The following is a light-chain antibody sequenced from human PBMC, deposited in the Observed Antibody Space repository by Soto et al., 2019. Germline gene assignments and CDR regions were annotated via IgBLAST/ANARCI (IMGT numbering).Light chain of an antibody. V-gene: IGLV2-11*01. J-gene: IGLJ1*01. CDR1: SSDVGRYGY. CDR3: CSYAGSYTPSYV. Sequence: QSVLTQPRSVTGSPGQSVTISCTGTSSDVGRYGYVSWYQQHPGKAPKLMILDVNKRPAGVPDRFSGSKSGNTASLTISGLQAEDEADYYCCSYAGSYTPSYVFGTGTKVTVL. CDR2: DVN.